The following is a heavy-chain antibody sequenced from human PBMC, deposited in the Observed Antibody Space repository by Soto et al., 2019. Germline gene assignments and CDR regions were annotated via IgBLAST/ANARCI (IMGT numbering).Heavy chain of an antibody. CDR1: GFTFATYA. D-gene: IGHD6-13*01. J-gene: IGHJ4*02. Sequence: EVQLLESGGGLVQPGGSLRLSCAASGFTFATYAMNWVRQAPEKGLEWVSFIGGGGSTTYYTDSVKGRFTISRDNSKNTLYLQMNSLRAEDTAVYYCARVMAGRIAADHYSFDYWGQGTLVTVSS. CDR2: IGGGGSTT. CDR3: ARVMAGRIAADHYSFDY. V-gene: IGHV3-23*01.